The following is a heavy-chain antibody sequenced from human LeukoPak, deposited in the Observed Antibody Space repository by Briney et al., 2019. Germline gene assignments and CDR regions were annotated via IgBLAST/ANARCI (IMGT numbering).Heavy chain of an antibody. CDR2: IKRDGSKE. V-gene: IGHV3-7*01. D-gene: IGHD6-19*01. Sequence: GGSLRLSCAASGFTFSSYWMTWVCQAPGKGLEWVANIKRDGSKENYVDSVKGRFTISRDNAENSLFLQMNSLRAEDTAVYYCARDSTPYTSDCYYDAFDDWGPGTMVTGSS. CDR3: ARDSTPYTSDCYYDAFDD. J-gene: IGHJ3*01. CDR1: GFTFSSYW.